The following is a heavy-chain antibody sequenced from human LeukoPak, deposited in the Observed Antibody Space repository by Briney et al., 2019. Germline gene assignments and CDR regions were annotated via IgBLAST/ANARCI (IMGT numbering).Heavy chain of an antibody. D-gene: IGHD4-11*01. CDR1: GYTFTSYA. CDR3: ARGAHYSNYVEYYFDY. CDR2: INAGNGNT. Sequence: ASVKVSCKASGYTFTSYAMHWVRQAPGQRLEWMGWINAGNGNTKYSQKFQGRVTITRDTSASTAYMGLSSLRSEDTAVYYCARGAHYSNYVEYYFDYWGQGTLVTVSS. J-gene: IGHJ4*02. V-gene: IGHV1-3*01.